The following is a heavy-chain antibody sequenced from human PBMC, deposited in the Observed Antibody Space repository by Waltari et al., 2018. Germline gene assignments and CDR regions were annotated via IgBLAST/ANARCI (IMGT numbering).Heavy chain of an antibody. CDR3: EKVGGLGYCSGGSCYFDY. CDR1: GYTFSSYA. Sequence: EVQLVESGGGLVQPGGALRLSCAASGYTFSSYAMSWVRQAPGKGLEWVSAISGSGGSTYYAESVKGRFTSSRDNSKNTLYLQMNSLRAEDTAVYYCEKVGGLGYCSGGSCYFDYWGQGPLVTVSA. J-gene: IGHJ4*02. D-gene: IGHD2-15*01. V-gene: IGHV3-23*04. CDR2: ISGSGGST.